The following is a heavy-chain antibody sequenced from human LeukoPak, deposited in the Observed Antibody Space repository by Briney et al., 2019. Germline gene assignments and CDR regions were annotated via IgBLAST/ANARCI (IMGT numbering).Heavy chain of an antibody. CDR1: NGSISSDTYF. D-gene: IGHD6-19*01. CDR2: MSSSGIS. Sequence: SETLSLTYTDSNGSISSDTYFWSWIRQPAGKGLEAIGRMSSSGISTYSPSLKTRVTISIDTSRNQFSMNLNSVTAADTAVYYCAKGAGPPWFDPWGQGTLVTVSS. CDR3: AKGAGPPWFDP. J-gene: IGHJ5*02. V-gene: IGHV4-61*02.